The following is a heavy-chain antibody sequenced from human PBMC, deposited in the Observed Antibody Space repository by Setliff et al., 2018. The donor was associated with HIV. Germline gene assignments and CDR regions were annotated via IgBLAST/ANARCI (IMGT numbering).Heavy chain of an antibody. D-gene: IGHD2-21*01. Sequence: SVKVSCKASGGTFSSYAISWVRQAPGQGLEWMGGIIPIFGTVKYTLKFQGRVTITADDSTSTAYMGLSSLRSEDTAVYYCANLAYCSGDCYSTGASDIWGQGTMVTVSS. CDR2: IIPIFGTV. V-gene: IGHV1-69*13. CDR3: ANLAYCSGDCYSTGASDI. CDR1: GGTFSSYA. J-gene: IGHJ3*02.